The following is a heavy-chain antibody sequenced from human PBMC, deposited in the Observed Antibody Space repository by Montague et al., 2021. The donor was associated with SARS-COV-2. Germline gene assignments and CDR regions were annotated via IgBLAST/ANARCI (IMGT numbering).Heavy chain of an antibody. CDR1: GGSITSSLYY. V-gene: IGHV4-39*01. Sequence: SETLSLTCTVSGGSITSSLYYWGWIRQPPGKGLEWIGTIHYSETTSYNPSLKSRVTISVDTSKDRFSLKLSSVAAADTAVYYCASPTYYYDSSGSDAFDIWGQGTMATVSS. CDR3: ASPTYYYDSSGSDAFDI. D-gene: IGHD3-22*01. J-gene: IGHJ3*02. CDR2: IHYSETT.